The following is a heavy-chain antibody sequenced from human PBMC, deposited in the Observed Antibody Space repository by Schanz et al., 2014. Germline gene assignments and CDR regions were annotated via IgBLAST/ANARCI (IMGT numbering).Heavy chain of an antibody. Sequence: VQLVESGGGLVKPGESLRLSCAASGFSLSSYNMNWVRQAPGKGLEWVSSISSSSSYIYYADSVKGRFTISRDNAKSSLFLQMNSLRDEDTAVYYCARGGATRFDYWGQGTLVTVSS. CDR3: ARGGATRFDY. D-gene: IGHD1-26*01. CDR2: ISSSSSYI. V-gene: IGHV3-21*06. CDR1: GFSLSSYN. J-gene: IGHJ4*02.